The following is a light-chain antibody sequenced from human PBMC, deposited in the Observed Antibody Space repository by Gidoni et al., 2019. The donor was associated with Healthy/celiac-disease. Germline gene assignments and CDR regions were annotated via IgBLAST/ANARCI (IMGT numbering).Light chain of an antibody. CDR3: QQYGSSPT. J-gene: IGKJ4*02. CDR1: QSVSSSY. Sequence: VLTQSPGTLSLSPGERATLSCRASQSVSSSYLAWYQQKPGQAPRLLIDGASSRATGIPDRFSGSGSGTDFTLTISRLEPEDFAVYYCQQYGSSPTFGGGTKVEIK. V-gene: IGKV3-20*01. CDR2: GAS.